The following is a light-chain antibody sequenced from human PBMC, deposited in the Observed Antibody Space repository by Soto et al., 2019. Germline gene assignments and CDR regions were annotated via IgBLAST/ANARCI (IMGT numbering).Light chain of an antibody. V-gene: IGLV1-44*01. CDR1: SSNIGTSS. Sequence: QSVLTQPHSASGTPGQRVTIFCSGSSSNIGTSSVHWFQQLPGTAPKLLISTTNQRPSGVPERFSGSKSGTSASLAISGLQSEDEADYYCAAWDDSLNGHGFGTGTKVTVL. J-gene: IGLJ1*01. CDR2: TTN. CDR3: AAWDDSLNGHG.